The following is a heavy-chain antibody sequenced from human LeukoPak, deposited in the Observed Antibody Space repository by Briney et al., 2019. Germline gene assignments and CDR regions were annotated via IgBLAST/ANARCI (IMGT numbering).Heavy chain of an antibody. CDR3: ARQQLTYYYYYMDV. V-gene: IGHV4-59*01. D-gene: IGHD6-13*01. CDR2: IYYSGST. J-gene: IGHJ6*03. CDR1: GGSISSYY. Sequence: SETLSLTCTVSGGSISSYYWSWIRQPPGKGLEWIGYIYYSGSTNYNPSPKSRVTISVDTSKNQFSLKLSSVTAADTAVYYCARQQLTYYYYYMDVWGKGTTVTVSS.